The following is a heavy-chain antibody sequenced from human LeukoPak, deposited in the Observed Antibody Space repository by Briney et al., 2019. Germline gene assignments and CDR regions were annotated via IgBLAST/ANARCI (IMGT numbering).Heavy chain of an antibody. V-gene: IGHV1-46*01. CDR1: GYTFTNYY. CDR3: AREDTFGIAET. Sequence: ASVKVSCKESGYTFTNYYMHWLRQAPGQGLEWMGIITPSEGSTNYAQTFQGTVTITRDTPTSTVYIELSSLRFEDMAVYYCAREDTFGIAETWGQGTLVTVSS. J-gene: IGHJ5*02. CDR2: ITPSEGST. D-gene: IGHD6-13*01.